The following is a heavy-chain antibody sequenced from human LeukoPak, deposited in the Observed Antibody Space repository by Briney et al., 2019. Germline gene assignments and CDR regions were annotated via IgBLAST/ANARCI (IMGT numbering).Heavy chain of an antibody. D-gene: IGHD3-16*02. CDR1: GFTFSSYE. CDR3: ARGSDDYVWGSYRPTDPYFDY. CDR2: ISSSGSTI. J-gene: IGHJ4*02. V-gene: IGHV3-48*03. Sequence: GGSLRLSCAASGFTFSSYEMNWVRQAPGKGLEWVSYISSSGSTIYYADSVKGRFTISRDNAKNSLYLQMNSLRAEDTAVYYCARGSDDYVWGSYRPTDPYFDYWGQGTLVTVSS.